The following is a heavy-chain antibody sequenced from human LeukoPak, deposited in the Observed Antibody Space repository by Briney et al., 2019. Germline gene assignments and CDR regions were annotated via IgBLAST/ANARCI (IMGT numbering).Heavy chain of an antibody. Sequence: GASVNVSCKASGYTFTSYGISWVRQAPGQGLEWMGWISAYNGNTNYAQKLQGRVTMTTDTSTSTAYMELRSLRSDDTAVYYCARDDTLGGCYYHDAFDIWGQGTMVTVSS. CDR2: ISAYNGNT. V-gene: IGHV1-18*01. CDR1: GYTFTSYG. J-gene: IGHJ3*02. D-gene: IGHD3-22*01. CDR3: ARDDTLGGCYYHDAFDI.